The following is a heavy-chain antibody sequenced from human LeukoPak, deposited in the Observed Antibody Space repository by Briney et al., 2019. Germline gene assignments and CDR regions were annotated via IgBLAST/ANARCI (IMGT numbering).Heavy chain of an antibody. J-gene: IGHJ3*02. V-gene: IGHV4-30-4*08. Sequence: SQTLSLTCTVSGGSISSGDYYWSWIRQPPGKGLEWIGYIYYSGSIYYNPSLKSRVTISVDTSKNQFSLKLSSVTAADTAVYYCASGYCSSTSCYQGDAFDIWGQGTMVTVSP. CDR3: ASGYCSSTSCYQGDAFDI. CDR2: IYYSGSI. D-gene: IGHD2-2*01. CDR1: GGSISSGDYY.